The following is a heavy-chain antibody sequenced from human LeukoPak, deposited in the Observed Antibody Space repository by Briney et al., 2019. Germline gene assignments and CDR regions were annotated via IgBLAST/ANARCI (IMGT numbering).Heavy chain of an antibody. CDR3: ANGDYYDPPRGAFDI. D-gene: IGHD3-22*01. V-gene: IGHV3-23*01. J-gene: IGHJ3*02. Sequence: PGRSLRLSCAASGFTFSSYAMSWVRQAPGKGLEWVSAISGSGGSTYYADSVKGRFTISRDNSKNTLYLQMNSLRAEDTAVYYCANGDYYDPPRGAFDIWGQGTMVTVSS. CDR2: ISGSGGST. CDR1: GFTFSSYA.